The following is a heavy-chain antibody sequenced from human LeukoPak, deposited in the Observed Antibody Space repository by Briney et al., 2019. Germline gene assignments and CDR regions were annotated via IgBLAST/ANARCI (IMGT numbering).Heavy chain of an antibody. Sequence: SETLSLTCTVSGGSTSSYYWSWIRQPPGKGLEWIGYIYYSGSTNYNPSLKSRVTISVDTSKNQFSLKLSSVTAADTAVYYCAGGKITMIVGSDAFDIWGQGTMVTVSS. CDR1: GGSTSSYY. J-gene: IGHJ3*02. V-gene: IGHV4-59*08. D-gene: IGHD3-22*01. CDR2: IYYSGST. CDR3: AGGKITMIVGSDAFDI.